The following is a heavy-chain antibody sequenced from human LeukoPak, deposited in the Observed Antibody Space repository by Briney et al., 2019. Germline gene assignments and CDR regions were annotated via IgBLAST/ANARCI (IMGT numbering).Heavy chain of an antibody. D-gene: IGHD6-19*01. CDR1: GFSFGTYW. Sequence: PGGSLRLSCAASGFSFGTYWMSWVRQAPGKGLEWVSVISGSGGSTYYADSVKGRFTISRDNSKNTLYLQMNSLRAEDTAVYYCAKDRDSSGWYIPDYWGQGTLVTVSS. CDR2: ISGSGGST. CDR3: AKDRDSSGWYIPDY. V-gene: IGHV3-23*01. J-gene: IGHJ4*02.